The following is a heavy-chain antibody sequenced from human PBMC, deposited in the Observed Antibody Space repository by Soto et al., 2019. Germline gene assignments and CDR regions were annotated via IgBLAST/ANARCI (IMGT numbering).Heavy chain of an antibody. J-gene: IGHJ4*02. D-gene: IGHD1-7*01. CDR3: ARITGTTGPFY. V-gene: IGHV3-21*01. CDR1: GFTFSSYS. CDR2: ISSSSSYI. Sequence: GGSLRLSCAASGFTFSSYSMNWVRQAPGKGLEWVSSISSSSSYIYYADSVKGRFTISRDNAKNSLYLQMNSLRAEDTAVYYCARITGTTGPFYWGPGTLVTVSS.